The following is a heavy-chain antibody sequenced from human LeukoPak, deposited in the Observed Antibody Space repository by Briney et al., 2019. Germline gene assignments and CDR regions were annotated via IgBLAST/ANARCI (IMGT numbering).Heavy chain of an antibody. CDR3: AKNRLVRGTYSFDD. D-gene: IGHD3-10*01. J-gene: IGHJ4*02. CDR1: GFTFSSYA. V-gene: IGHV3-23*01. Sequence: GGSLRLSCAASGFTFSSYAMSWVRQAPGKGLEWVSAIRGSGGSTYYADSGKGRFTSSRDNSKNTLYLQMNSLRAEDTAVYYCAKNRLVRGTYSFDDWGQGTLVTVSS. CDR2: IRGSGGST.